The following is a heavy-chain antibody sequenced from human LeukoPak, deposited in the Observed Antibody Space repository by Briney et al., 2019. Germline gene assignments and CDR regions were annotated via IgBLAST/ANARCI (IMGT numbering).Heavy chain of an antibody. J-gene: IGHJ4*02. CDR3: ARAHFYYDSSGYYHYFDY. Sequence: SETLSPTCAVYGGSFSGYYWSWIRQPPGKGLEWIGEINHSGSTNYNPSLKSRVTISVDTSKNQFALKLSSVTAADTAVYYCARAHFYYDSSGYYHYFDYWGQGTLVTVSS. V-gene: IGHV4-34*01. D-gene: IGHD3-22*01. CDR1: GGSFSGYY. CDR2: INHSGST.